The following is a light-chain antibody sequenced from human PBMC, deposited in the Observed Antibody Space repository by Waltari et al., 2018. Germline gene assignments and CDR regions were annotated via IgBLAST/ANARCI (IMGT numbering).Light chain of an antibody. CDR2: QGT. Sequence: SYELTQPPSVSVSPGQTASIPCSGDNLGDKYACWYPQKPGQSPVLVLFQGTKGPPGCPERCSGSNSGNTATLTIGGTQAMDEAEYYCQAWDSSTYHVVFGGGTKLTVL. J-gene: IGLJ2*01. CDR3: QAWDSSTYHVV. CDR1: NLGDKY. V-gene: IGLV3-1*01.